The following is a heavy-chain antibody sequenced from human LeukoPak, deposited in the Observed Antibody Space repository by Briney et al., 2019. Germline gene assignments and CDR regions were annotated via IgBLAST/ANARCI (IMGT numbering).Heavy chain of an antibody. V-gene: IGHV4-4*02. CDR1: GDSINSLDL. CDR2: MYLSGTT. Sequence: PSETLSLTCTVSGDSINSLDLWSWVRQPPGKGLEWIGEMYLSGTTHSNPSVKSRVTISVDTSKNQFSLKLSSVTAADTAVYYCARGVVPAANWFDPWGQGTLVTVSS. J-gene: IGHJ5*02. CDR3: ARGVVPAANWFDP. D-gene: IGHD2-2*01.